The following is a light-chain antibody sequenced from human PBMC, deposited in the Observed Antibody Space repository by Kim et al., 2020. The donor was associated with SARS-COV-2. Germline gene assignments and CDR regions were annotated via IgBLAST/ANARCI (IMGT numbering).Light chain of an antibody. J-gene: IGKJ5*01. Sequence: DIQMTQSPSSLSASVGDRVIITCRSSQDIRNDLGWYQQNPGGAPKRLIYGASSLQSGVPSRFSGSGSGTEFTLTISSLQPEDFATYFSLQHNTYPFTFGQGTRLEIK. V-gene: IGKV1-17*01. CDR1: QDIRND. CDR2: GAS. CDR3: LQHNTYPFT.